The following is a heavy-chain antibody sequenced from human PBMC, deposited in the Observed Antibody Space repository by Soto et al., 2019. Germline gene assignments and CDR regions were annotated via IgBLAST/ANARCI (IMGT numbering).Heavy chain of an antibody. D-gene: IGHD3-22*01. CDR3: IRFGTYYATSGYLS. V-gene: IGHV3-74*01. CDR2: INADGSTT. Sequence: PGGSLRLCCKASGISFSYQWVLLIRQVTRKGLIQVSRINADGSTTNYADTVKCLFTKSRHYVNNTLSLQMNSLRADYTAVYYCIRFGTYYATSGYLSWGQGALVTV. CDR1: GISFSYQW. J-gene: IGHJ5*02.